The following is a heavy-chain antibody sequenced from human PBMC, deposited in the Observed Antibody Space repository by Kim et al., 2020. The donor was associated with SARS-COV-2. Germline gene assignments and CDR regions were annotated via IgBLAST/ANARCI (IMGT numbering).Heavy chain of an antibody. V-gene: IGHV1-2*02. Sequence: ASVKVSCKASGYTFTDYYMHWVRQAPGQGFEWMGWINPNSGGTNYAQKFQGRVTMTRDTSISTAHMELSRLRSDDTAVYYCARGRRITILAAVDHIPIDYWGQGPLGTVSS. CDR1: GYTFTDYY. CDR2: INPNSGGT. D-gene: IGHD1-20*01. J-gene: IGHJ4*02. CDR3: ARGRRITILAAVDHIPIDY.